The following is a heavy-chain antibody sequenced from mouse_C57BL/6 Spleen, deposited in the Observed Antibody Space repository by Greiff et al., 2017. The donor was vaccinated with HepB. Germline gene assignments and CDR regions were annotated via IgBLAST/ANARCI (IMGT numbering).Heavy chain of an antibody. J-gene: IGHJ4*01. CDR2: IYPRSGNT. D-gene: IGHD2-2*01. CDR3: ARERTYGYDPYAMDY. V-gene: IGHV1-81*01. CDR1: GYTFTSYG. Sequence: QVQLQQSGAELARPGASVKLSCKASGYTFTSYGISWVKQRTGQGLEWIGEIYPRSGNTYYNEKFKGKATLTADKSSSTAYMELRSLTSEDSAVYFCARERTYGYDPYAMDYWGQGTSVTVSS.